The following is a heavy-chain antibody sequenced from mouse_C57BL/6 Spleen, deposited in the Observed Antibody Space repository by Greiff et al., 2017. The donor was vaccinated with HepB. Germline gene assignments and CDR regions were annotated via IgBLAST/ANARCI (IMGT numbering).Heavy chain of an antibody. J-gene: IGHJ1*03. CDR3: ARRGKPNYSNEDWYFDV. V-gene: IGHV1-26*01. Sequence: EVQLQQSGPELVKPGASVKISCKASGYTFTDYYMNWVKQSHGKSLEWIGDINPNNGGTSYNQKFKGKATLTVDKSSSTAYMELRSLTSEDSAVYYCARRGKPNYSNEDWYFDVWGTGTTVTVSS. CDR2: INPNNGGT. D-gene: IGHD2-5*01. CDR1: GYTFTDYY.